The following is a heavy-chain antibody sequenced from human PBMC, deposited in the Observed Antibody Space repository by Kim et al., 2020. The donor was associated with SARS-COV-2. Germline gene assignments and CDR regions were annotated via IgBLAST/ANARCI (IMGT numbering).Heavy chain of an antibody. V-gene: IGHV4-59*01. D-gene: IGHD6-19*01. Sequence: SETLSLTCTVSGGSISSYYWSWIRQPPGKGLERIGYIYYSGSTNYNPSLKTRVTITVDTSKNQFSLTLSAVTVADTAVYDCARGGIAVARFDYWGQGTLVTVSS. CDR2: IYYSGST. CDR3: ARGGIAVARFDY. CDR1: GGSISSYY. J-gene: IGHJ4*02.